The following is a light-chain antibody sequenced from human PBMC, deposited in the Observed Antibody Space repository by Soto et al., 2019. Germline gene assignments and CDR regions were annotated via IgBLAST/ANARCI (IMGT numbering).Light chain of an antibody. Sequence: EIVMTQSPATLSVSPGERATLSCRASQSVSTYVTYLAWYQQKPGQAPRLLIYDASNRATGIPARFSGSGSGTDFTLTISSLQPEDVAIYYCHQYLSIPPTFGGGTKVDIK. V-gene: IGKV3D-15*01. J-gene: IGKJ4*01. CDR3: HQYLSIPPT. CDR2: DAS. CDR1: QSVSTY.